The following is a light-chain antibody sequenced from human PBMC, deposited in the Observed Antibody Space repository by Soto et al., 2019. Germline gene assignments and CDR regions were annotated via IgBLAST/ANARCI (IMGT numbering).Light chain of an antibody. CDR1: QSISSY. Sequence: DIQMTQSPSSLSASVGDRATISCRASQSISSYLNWYQQKPGKAPKLLIYAASSLQSGVPSRFSGSGSGTDFTLTISSLQPEDFATYYCLQDYNSPYTFGQGTKVDIK. J-gene: IGKJ2*01. CDR2: AAS. V-gene: IGKV1-39*01. CDR3: LQDYNSPYT.